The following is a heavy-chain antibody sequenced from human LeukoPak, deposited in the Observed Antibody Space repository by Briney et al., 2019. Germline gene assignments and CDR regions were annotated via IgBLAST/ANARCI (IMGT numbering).Heavy chain of an antibody. CDR1: GFTFSSYG. D-gene: IGHD2-15*01. V-gene: IGHV3-33*01. Sequence: GGSLRLSCAASGFTFSSYGLHWVRQAPGKGLEWVAVIWSDGSNKYYAGSVKGRFTISRDNSKNTLYLQMNSLRAEDSAVYYCARPRSGGTWFFDYWGQGTLVTVSS. J-gene: IGHJ4*02. CDR2: IWSDGSNK. CDR3: ARPRSGGTWFFDY.